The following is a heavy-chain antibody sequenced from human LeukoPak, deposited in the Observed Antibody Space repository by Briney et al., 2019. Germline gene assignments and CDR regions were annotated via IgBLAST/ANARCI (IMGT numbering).Heavy chain of an antibody. J-gene: IGHJ4*02. D-gene: IGHD3-10*01. CDR2: IYPGDSDT. CDR3: ARLRNMVRGVITSLDY. Sequence: GESLKISCKGSGYSFISYWIGWVRQMPGKGLEWMGIIYPGDSDTRYSPSFQGQVTISADKSISTAYLQWSSLKASDTAMYYCARLRNMVRGVITSLDYWGQGTLVTVSS. CDR1: GYSFISYW. V-gene: IGHV5-51*01.